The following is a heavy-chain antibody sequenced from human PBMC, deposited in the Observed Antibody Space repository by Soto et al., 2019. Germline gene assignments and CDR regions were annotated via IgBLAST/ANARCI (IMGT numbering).Heavy chain of an antibody. CDR2: IKSKTDGGTT. V-gene: IGHV3-15*01. J-gene: IGHJ4*02. CDR3: TTDPPNWDYFDY. D-gene: IGHD7-27*01. CDR1: GFTFSSCA. Sequence: GGSLRLSCAASGFTFSSCAMGWVRQAPGKGLEWVGRIKSKTDGGTTDYAAPVKGRFTISRDDSKNKLYLQMNSLKTEDTAVYYCTTDPPNWDYFDYWGQGTLVTVSS.